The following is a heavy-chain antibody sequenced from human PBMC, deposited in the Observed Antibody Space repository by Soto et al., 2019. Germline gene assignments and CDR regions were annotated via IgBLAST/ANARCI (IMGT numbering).Heavy chain of an antibody. CDR3: ATTLPPSGSSFFSWFDP. Sequence: SETLSLTCTVSGGSISGYYWSWIRQPPGKGLEWIGYIYYTGSTNYKSSLKSRVTISVDTSKNQFSLKLSSVTAADTAMYYCATTLPPSGSSFFSWFDPWGQGTLVTVSS. D-gene: IGHD1-26*01. J-gene: IGHJ5*02. CDR1: GGSISGYY. CDR2: IYYTGST. V-gene: IGHV4-59*01.